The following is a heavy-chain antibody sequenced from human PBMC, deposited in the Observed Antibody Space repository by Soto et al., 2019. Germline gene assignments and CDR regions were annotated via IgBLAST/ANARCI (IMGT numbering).Heavy chain of an antibody. V-gene: IGHV3-48*02. CDR2: ITVKTGNT. CDR3: VRDRDLYRDMFHAEL. CDR1: GFPISECS. D-gene: IGHD3-10*02. Sequence: GGSLRLSCXAXGFPISECSMNWVRQAPGKGLEWLSYITVKTGNTLYADSVRGRFTISTDNAGNSVFLQMRSLRDEDTAVYFCVRDRDLYRDMFHAELWSQGTLVTVSS. J-gene: IGHJ4*01.